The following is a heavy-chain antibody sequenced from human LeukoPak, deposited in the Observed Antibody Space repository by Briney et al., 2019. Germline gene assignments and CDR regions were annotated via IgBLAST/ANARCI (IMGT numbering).Heavy chain of an antibody. V-gene: IGHV3-30*04. D-gene: IGHD6-19*01. CDR1: GFTFSSYA. Sequence: GGSLRLSCAASGFTFSSYAMHWVRQAPGKGLEWVAAISYDGSNKNYADSVKGRFTISRDNSKNTLYLQMNGLRAEGTTVYYCARGVRIAVAGYIDYWGQGTLVTVSS. CDR2: ISYDGSNK. J-gene: IGHJ4*02. CDR3: ARGVRIAVAGYIDY.